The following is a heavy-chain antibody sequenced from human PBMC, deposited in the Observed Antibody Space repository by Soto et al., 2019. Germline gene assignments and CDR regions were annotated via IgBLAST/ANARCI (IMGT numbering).Heavy chain of an antibody. V-gene: IGHV1-69*06. J-gene: IGHJ6*02. D-gene: IGHD2-8*01. Sequence: QVQLVQSGAEVKKPGSSVKVSCTASGGAISRYGMSWVRQAPGQGLEWMGGIIPIYGSPNYAQRFKGRVTVSADISTNTVYMTLSSLNSEDTAVIFCACQPNDQEVYYNGMEVWGQGTPVTVSS. CDR3: ACQPNDQEVYYNGMEV. CDR2: IIPIYGSP. CDR1: GGAISRYG.